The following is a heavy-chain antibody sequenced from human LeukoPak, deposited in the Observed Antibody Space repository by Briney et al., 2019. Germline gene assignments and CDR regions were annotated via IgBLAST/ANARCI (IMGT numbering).Heavy chain of an antibody. Sequence: PSETLSLTCTVSGGSISRYYWSWIRQPPGMRLEWIGNIYYSGSTNYNPSLKSRVTISVDTSKNQFSLKLSSVTAADTGVYYCARSTRDTIFGPYYFDYWGQGTLLTVSS. CDR3: ARSTRDTIFGPYYFDY. CDR2: IYYSGST. D-gene: IGHD3-3*01. V-gene: IGHV4-59*01. J-gene: IGHJ4*02. CDR1: GGSISRYY.